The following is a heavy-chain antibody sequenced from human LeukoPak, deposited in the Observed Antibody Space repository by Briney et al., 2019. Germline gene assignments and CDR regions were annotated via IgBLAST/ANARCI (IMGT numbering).Heavy chain of an antibody. Sequence: GGSLRLSCAASGFTFRSHWMHWVRHAPGKGLVWVSRINSDGSYTNYADSVKGRFTISRDNAKNTLFLQMNSLRAEDTAVYYCAREKTYYYDSSGYPALDYWGQGTLVTVSS. CDR3: AREKTYYYDSSGYPALDY. CDR1: GFTFRSHW. J-gene: IGHJ4*02. CDR2: INSDGSYT. D-gene: IGHD3-22*01. V-gene: IGHV3-74*01.